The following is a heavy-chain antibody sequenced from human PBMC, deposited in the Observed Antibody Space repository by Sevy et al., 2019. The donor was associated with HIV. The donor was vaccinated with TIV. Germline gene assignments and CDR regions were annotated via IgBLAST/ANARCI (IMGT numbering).Heavy chain of an antibody. CDR1: GFTFSTYA. D-gene: IGHD6-19*01. Sequence: GGSLRLSCAGSGFTFSTYAMSWVRQAPGKGLEWVSGNSVTSGNKYYADSVKGRFNISRENSKNTMYLQMNSLRAEDTAVYYCAKSDRMYSSAWYVDYFDSWGQGTLVTVSS. CDR2: NSVTSGNK. CDR3: AKSDRMYSSAWYVDYFDS. J-gene: IGHJ4*02. V-gene: IGHV3-23*01.